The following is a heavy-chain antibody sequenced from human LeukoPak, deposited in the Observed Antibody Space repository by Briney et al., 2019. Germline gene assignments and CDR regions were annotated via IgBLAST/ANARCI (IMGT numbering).Heavy chain of an antibody. CDR1: GFTFSSYS. CDR3: ARDLDYYDSSGYYSYYFDY. V-gene: IGHV3-21*01. Sequence: SGGSLRLSCAASGFTFSSYSMNGVRQAPGKGLEWVSSISSSSSYIYYADSVKGRFTISRDNAKNSLYLQMNSLRAEDTAVYYCARDLDYYDSSGYYSYYFDYWGQGTLVTVSS. J-gene: IGHJ4*02. CDR2: ISSSSSYI. D-gene: IGHD3-22*01.